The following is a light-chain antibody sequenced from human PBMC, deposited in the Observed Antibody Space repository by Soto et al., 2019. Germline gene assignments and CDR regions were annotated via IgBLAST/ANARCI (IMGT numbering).Light chain of an antibody. CDR2: DAS. Sequence: DIQMTQSPSTLSASVGDRVTITCRASQSLSNLLAWYQQKPGKAPKLLIYDASSLEGGVPSRFSGSGSGTEFTLTISSLQPDDFATYYCQQYNRYSPWTFGQETKEQIK. CDR1: QSLSNL. J-gene: IGKJ1*01. CDR3: QQYNRYSPWT. V-gene: IGKV1-5*01.